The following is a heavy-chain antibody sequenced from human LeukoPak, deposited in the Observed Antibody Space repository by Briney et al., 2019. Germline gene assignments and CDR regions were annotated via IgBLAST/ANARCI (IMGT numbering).Heavy chain of an antibody. V-gene: IGHV3-21*01. D-gene: IGHD2-2*02. J-gene: IGHJ6*03. CDR3: ARASLDIVVVPAAIQGFGNYYYYMDV. Sequence: GGSLRLSCAASGFTFSSYSMNWVRQAPGKGLEWVSSISSSSSYIYYADSVRGRFTISRDNAKNSLYLQMNSLRAEDTAVYYCARASLDIVVVPAAIQGFGNYYYYMDVWGKGTTVTVS. CDR2: ISSSSSYI. CDR1: GFTFSSYS.